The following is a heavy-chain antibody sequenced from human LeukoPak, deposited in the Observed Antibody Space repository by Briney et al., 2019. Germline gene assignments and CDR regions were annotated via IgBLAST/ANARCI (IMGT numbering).Heavy chain of an antibody. V-gene: IGHV2-5*01. CDR1: EFSLITSGVG. CDR3: AHSLTVCSGGSCYSIFDY. J-gene: IGHJ4*02. Sequence: SGPTLVKPTQTLTLTCTFSEFSLITSGVGVGLIRQPPGKALEWLALIYWNDDKRYSPSLKSRLTITKDTTNNQVVLTMPNMDPVDTATYYCAHSLTVCSGGSCYSIFDYWGQGTLVTVSS. D-gene: IGHD2-15*01. CDR2: IYWNDDK.